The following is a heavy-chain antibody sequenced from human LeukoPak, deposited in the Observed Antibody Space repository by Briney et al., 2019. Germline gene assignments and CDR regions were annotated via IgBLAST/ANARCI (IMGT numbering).Heavy chain of an antibody. Sequence: TGGSLRLSCAASGFTFSSYGMHWVRQAPGKGLEWVAFIRYDGSNKYYADSVKGRFTISRDNSKNTLYLQMNSLRAEDTAVYYCAKGGPPEDDYWGQGTLVTVSS. V-gene: IGHV3-30*02. J-gene: IGHJ4*02. CDR2: IRYDGSNK. CDR3: AKGGPPEDDY. CDR1: GFTFSSYG. D-gene: IGHD1-14*01.